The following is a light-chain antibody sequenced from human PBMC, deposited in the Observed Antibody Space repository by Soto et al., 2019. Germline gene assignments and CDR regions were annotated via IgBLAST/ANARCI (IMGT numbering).Light chain of an antibody. Sequence: EIVMTQSPATLSVSPGDIVTLSCRASQSVSSNLAWYQQKPGQAPRLLIYGASTRATGIPGRFSGSGSGTEFTLTISSLQPDDFATDYCQHDNSYSEAFGQGTKLDIK. V-gene: IGKV3-15*01. CDR2: GAS. CDR3: QHDNSYSEA. CDR1: QSVSSN. J-gene: IGKJ1*01.